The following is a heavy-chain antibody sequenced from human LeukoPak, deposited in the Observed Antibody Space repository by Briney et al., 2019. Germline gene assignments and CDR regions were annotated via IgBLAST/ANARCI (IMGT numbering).Heavy chain of an antibody. V-gene: IGHV4-4*07. Sequence: PSETXSLTCTVSGGSISGYYWSWIRQPAGKGLEWIGRIHASWSTNYNPSLKSRVIMSEDTSKNQFALKLSSVTAADTAVYYCARASERLNAFDIWGQGTMVTVSS. CDR3: ARASERLNAFDI. CDR2: IHASWST. CDR1: GGSISGYY. D-gene: IGHD3-3*01. J-gene: IGHJ3*02.